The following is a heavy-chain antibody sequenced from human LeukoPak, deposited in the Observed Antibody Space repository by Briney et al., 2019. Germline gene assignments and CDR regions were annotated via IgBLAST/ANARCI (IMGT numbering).Heavy chain of an antibody. CDR1: GCSITSSCYY. J-gene: IGHJ4*02. Sequence: SETLSLTCTVSGCSITSSCYYWGLIRPPPRKVLGRVGSIYNSGSTYYNPSLKSRVTTSVTTSKNQSSLKLSSVTAADTAVYYCATASDYGGKFRTYPDYWGQGTVVTVSS. D-gene: IGHD4-23*01. CDR3: ATASDYGGKFRTYPDY. CDR2: IYNSGST. V-gene: IGHV4-39*01.